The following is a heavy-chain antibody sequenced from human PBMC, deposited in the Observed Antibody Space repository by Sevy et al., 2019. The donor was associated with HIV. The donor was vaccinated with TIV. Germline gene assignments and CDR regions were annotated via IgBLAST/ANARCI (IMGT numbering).Heavy chain of an antibody. CDR3: AKDKQWLVLGWLDP. CDR1: GFTFSSYA. V-gene: IGHV3-23*01. D-gene: IGHD6-19*01. J-gene: IGHJ5*02. CDR2: ISGSGGST. Sequence: GGSLRISCAASGFTFSSYAMSWVRQAPGKGLEWVSAISGSGGSTYYADSVKGRFTISRDNSKNTLYLQMNSLRAEDTAVYYCAKDKQWLVLGWLDPRGQGTLVTVSS.